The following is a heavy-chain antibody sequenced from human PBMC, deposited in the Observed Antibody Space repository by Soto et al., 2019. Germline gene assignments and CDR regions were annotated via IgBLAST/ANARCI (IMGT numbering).Heavy chain of an antibody. CDR2: ITSSSSTI. V-gene: IGHV3-48*02. D-gene: IGHD2-8*01. Sequence: EVQLVESGGGLVQPGGSLRLSCAASGFTFSSYSMNWVRQAPGKGLEWVSYITSSSSTISYADSVKGRFTISRDNAKNSLNLQMNSLRDEDTAVYYCARGSWRDNSVYFYGMDVWGQGTTVTVSS. J-gene: IGHJ6*02. CDR3: ARGSWRDNSVYFYGMDV. CDR1: GFTFSSYS.